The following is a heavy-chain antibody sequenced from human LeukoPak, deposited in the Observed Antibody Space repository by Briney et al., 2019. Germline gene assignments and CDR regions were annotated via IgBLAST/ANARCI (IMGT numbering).Heavy chain of an antibody. J-gene: IGHJ4*02. V-gene: IGHV4-59*01. CDR1: GGSITSYY. CDR2: MYYSGSA. CDR3: AGRPSYHGSHYFDY. D-gene: IGHD3-10*01. Sequence: SETLSLTCIVSGGSITSYYWSWIRQPPGKGLEWIGYMYYSGSANYNPSLKSRVIISVDTSKNQFSLKLRSVTAADSAVYFCAGRPSYHGSHYFDYWGQGTLVTVSS.